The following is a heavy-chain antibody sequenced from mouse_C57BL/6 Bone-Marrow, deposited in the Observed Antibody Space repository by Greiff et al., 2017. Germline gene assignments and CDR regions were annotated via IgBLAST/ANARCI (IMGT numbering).Heavy chain of an antibody. CDR1: GYTFTSYW. Sequence: VQLQQPGAELVRPGSSVKLSCKASGYTFTSYWMHWVKQRPIQGLEWIGNIDPSDSETHYNQKFTDKATLTVNKSSSTAYMQLSSRTAEDSAVYYCARGAITGYFDYWGQGTTLTVSA. CDR2: IDPSDSET. J-gene: IGHJ2*01. D-gene: IGHD1-1*01. V-gene: IGHV1-52*01. CDR3: ARGAITGYFDY.